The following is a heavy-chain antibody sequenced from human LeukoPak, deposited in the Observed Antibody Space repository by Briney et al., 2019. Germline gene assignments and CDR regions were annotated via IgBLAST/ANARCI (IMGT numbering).Heavy chain of an antibody. J-gene: IGHJ4*02. V-gene: IGHV4-59*01. CDR3: ARGSRSLGVTTVTRGFDY. CDR2: IYYSGST. Sequence: SENLSLTCTVSGGSISSYYWSWIRQPPGKGLEWIGYIYYSGSTNYNPSLNSRVTMSVDTSKNQFSLNLSSVTAADTAVYYCARGSRSLGVTTVTRGFDYWGQGTLVTVSS. CDR1: GGSISSYY. D-gene: IGHD4-17*01.